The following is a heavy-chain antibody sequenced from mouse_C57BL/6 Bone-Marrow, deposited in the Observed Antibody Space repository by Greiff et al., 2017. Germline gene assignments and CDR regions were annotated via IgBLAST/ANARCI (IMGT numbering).Heavy chain of an antibody. CDR1: GFTFSSYG. J-gene: IGHJ4*01. CDR2: ISSGGSYT. CDR3: ARHGLYYAMDY. Sequence: EVKLVESGGDLVKPGGSLKLSCAASGFTFSSYGMSWVRQTRDKRLEWVATISSGGSYTYYPDSVKGRFTISRDNAKNTLYLQMSSLKSEDTAMYYCARHGLYYAMDYWGQGTSVTVSS. V-gene: IGHV5-6*01.